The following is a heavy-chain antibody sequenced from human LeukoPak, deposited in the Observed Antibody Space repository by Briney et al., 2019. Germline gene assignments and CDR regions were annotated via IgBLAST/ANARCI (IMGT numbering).Heavy chain of an antibody. Sequence: GGSLRLSCAASGFTFSSYSMNWVRQAPGKGLEWVSYISSSSSTIYYADSVKGRFTISRDNAKNSLYMQMNSLRADHTAVYYCAKTPGTYCSGGSCYPDYYYYMDVWGKGTTVTISS. V-gene: IGHV3-48*01. CDR2: ISSSSSTI. CDR3: AKTPGTYCSGGSCYPDYYYYMDV. CDR1: GFTFSSYS. J-gene: IGHJ6*03. D-gene: IGHD2-15*01.